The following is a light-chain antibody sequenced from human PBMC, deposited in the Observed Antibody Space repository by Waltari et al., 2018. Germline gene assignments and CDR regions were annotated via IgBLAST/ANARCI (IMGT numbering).Light chain of an antibody. CDR2: EVN. V-gene: IGLV2-23*02. CDR3: CSYAGGNSLWV. CDR1: SRDVGTYNL. Sequence: QSALTQPASVSGSPGKSITFSCTGTSRDVGTYNLVSWYQQHPGNAPKLMIYEVNKRPAGVSNGFSGSKSGNTASLTISGLQAEDEAYYDCCSYAGGNSLWVFGGGTKVTVL. J-gene: IGLJ3*02.